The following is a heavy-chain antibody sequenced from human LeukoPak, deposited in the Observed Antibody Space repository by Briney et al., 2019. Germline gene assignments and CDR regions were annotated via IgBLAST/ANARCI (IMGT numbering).Heavy chain of an antibody. J-gene: IGHJ4*02. D-gene: IGHD3-22*01. CDR1: GLTFSSYA. V-gene: IGHV3-23*01. CDR2: ISGNGVNT. Sequence: PGGSLRLSCAASGLTFSSYALSWVRQAPGKGLEWVSGISGNGVNTDYADPVKGRFTISRDNSKNTLYLQMNSLRAEDTAVYYCARKLYYYDSRGHALDYWGQGTL. CDR3: ARKLYYYDSRGHALDY.